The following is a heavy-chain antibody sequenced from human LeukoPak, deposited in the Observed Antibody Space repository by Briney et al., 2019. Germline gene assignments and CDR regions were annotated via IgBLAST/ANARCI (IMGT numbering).Heavy chain of an antibody. CDR1: GFTFSSYA. CDR2: ISGSGGST. V-gene: IGHV3-23*01. J-gene: IGHJ3*02. CDR3: VRSRWGMATMEAFDI. Sequence: PGGSLRLSCAASGFTFSSYAMSWVRQAPGKGLEWVSAISGSGGSTYYADSVKGRFTISRDNSKNTLYLQMNSLRAEDTAVYYCVRSRWGMATMEAFDIWGQGTMVTVSS. D-gene: IGHD3-16*01.